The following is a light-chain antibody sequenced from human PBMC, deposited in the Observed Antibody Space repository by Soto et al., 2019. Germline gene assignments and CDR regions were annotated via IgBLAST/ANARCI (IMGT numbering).Light chain of an antibody. Sequence: EVVMTQSPATLSVSPGERATLSCWASQSIGTYLAWYQQKPGQAPRLLIYGASARATGIPARFSGSVSGTEFTLPISRLQSQEFAVYTWLLYNNWPRVTFGQGTMLEI. CDR1: QSIGTY. CDR2: GAS. V-gene: IGKV3-15*01. CDR3: LLYNNWPRVT. J-gene: IGKJ2*01.